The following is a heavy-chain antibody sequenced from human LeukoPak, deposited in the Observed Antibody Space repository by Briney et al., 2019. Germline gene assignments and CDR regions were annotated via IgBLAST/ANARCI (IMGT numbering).Heavy chain of an antibody. CDR2: IYYSGST. J-gene: IGHJ4*02. CDR3: ARYDSSGYYPFDY. D-gene: IGHD3-22*01. V-gene: IGHV4-30-4*01. CDR1: GGSISSGDYY. Sequence: SQTLSLTCTVSGGSISSGDYYWSWIRQPPGKGLEWIGYIYYSGSTYYNPSLKSRVTISVDTSKNQFSPKLSSVTAADTAVYYCARYDSSGYYPFDYWGQGTLVTVSS.